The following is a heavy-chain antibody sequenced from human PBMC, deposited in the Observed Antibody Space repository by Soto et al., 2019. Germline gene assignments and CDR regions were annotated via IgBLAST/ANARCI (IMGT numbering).Heavy chain of an antibody. CDR2: IYYSGST. Sequence: QVQLQESGPGLVKPSQTLSLTCTVSGGSISSGDYYWSWIRQHPGKGLEWIGYIYYSGSTYYNPSLRSRVTISVDTSKNQFSRKLSSVTAADTAVYYCATYGSGSYKPTTFDYWGQGTLVTVSS. V-gene: IGHV4-31*03. J-gene: IGHJ4*02. D-gene: IGHD3-10*01. CDR3: ATYGSGSYKPTTFDY. CDR1: GGSISSGDYY.